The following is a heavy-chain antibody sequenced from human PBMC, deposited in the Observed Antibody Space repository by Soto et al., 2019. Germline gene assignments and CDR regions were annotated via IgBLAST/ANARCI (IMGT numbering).Heavy chain of an antibody. Sequence: QVHLQESGPGLVKPSGTLSLTCGVSGGSINNGYWWTWVRQPPGKGREWIGEKHHSGSTNYNLSLKSRVSISLDKSKNKFSRILRAVAASDAAVYYCAHSSCWWRLDVLGQGSTVPVSS. J-gene: IGHJ6*02. CDR1: GGSINNGYW. CDR2: KHHSGST. D-gene: IGHD6-19*01. CDR3: AHSSCWWRLDV. V-gene: IGHV4-4*02.